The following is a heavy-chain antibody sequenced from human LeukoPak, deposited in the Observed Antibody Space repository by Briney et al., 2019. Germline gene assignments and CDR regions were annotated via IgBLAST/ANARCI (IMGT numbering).Heavy chain of an antibody. D-gene: IGHD1-26*01. V-gene: IGHV3-30-3*01. J-gene: IGHJ5*02. Sequence: GGSLRLSCAASGFTFSNYAMHWVRQAPGKGLEWVAVISYDGSSESYPDSVKGRFTISRDNSKNMLYLQMNSLRGEDTAVYYCASSNYRGGSTGYNWFDPWGQGTLVTVSS. CDR2: ISYDGSSE. CDR1: GFTFSNYA. CDR3: ASSNYRGGSTGYNWFDP.